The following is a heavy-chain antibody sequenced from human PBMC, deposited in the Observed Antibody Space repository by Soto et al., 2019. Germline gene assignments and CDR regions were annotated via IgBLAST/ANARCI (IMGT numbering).Heavy chain of an antibody. CDR2: IYYSGST. Sequence: SETLSLTCTVSGGSISSSSYYWGWIRQPPGKGLEWIGSIYYSGSTYYNPSLRSRVTISVDRSKNQFSLKLSSVTAADTAVYYCARHGYSYGTTYYFDYWGQGTLVTVSS. J-gene: IGHJ4*02. CDR1: GGSISSSSYY. CDR3: ARHGYSYGTTYYFDY. V-gene: IGHV4-39*01. D-gene: IGHD5-18*01.